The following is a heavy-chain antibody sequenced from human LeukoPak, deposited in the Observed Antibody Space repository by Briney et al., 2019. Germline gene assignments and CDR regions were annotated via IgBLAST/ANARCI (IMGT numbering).Heavy chain of an antibody. CDR1: GLTFSNAW. Sequence: GGSLRLSCAASGLTFSNAWMSRVRQAPGKGLEWAGRIKSKTDGGTTDYAAPVKGRFTISRDDSKNTLYLQMNSLKTEDTAVYYCTKDLIAVALWGQGTLVTVSS. CDR2: IKSKTDGGTT. V-gene: IGHV3-15*01. D-gene: IGHD6-19*01. CDR3: TKDLIAVAL. J-gene: IGHJ4*02.